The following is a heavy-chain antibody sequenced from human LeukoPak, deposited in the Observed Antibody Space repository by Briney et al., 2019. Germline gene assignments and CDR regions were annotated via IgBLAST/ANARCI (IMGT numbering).Heavy chain of an antibody. CDR2: ISWNSGSI. CDR1: GFTFDDYA. CDR3: AKDISGIVGATLYYFDY. D-gene: IGHD1-26*01. V-gene: IGHV3-9*01. J-gene: IGHJ4*02. Sequence: PGRSLRLSSAASGFTFDDYARHSVRQAPGQGLEWVSGISWNSGSIGYADSVKGRFTISRDNAKNSLYLQMNSLRAEDTALYYCAKDISGIVGATLYYFDYWGQGTLVTVSS.